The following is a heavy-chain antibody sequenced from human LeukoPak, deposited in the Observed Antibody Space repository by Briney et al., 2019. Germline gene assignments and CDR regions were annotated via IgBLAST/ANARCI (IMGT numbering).Heavy chain of an antibody. CDR2: IYYSGST. Sequence: SETLSLTCTVSGGSISSYYWSWIRQPPGKGLEWIGYIYYSGSTNYNPSLKSRVTISVDTSKNQFSLKLSSVTAADTAVYYCARDPGYCSGGSCPDYYYYGMDVWGKGTTVTVSS. CDR3: ARDPGYCSGGSCPDYYYYGMDV. D-gene: IGHD2-15*01. CDR1: GGSISSYY. V-gene: IGHV4-59*01. J-gene: IGHJ6*04.